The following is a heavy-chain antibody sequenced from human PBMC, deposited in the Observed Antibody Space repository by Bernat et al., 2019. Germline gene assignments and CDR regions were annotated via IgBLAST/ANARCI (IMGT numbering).Heavy chain of an antibody. CDR3: ARAPRGYCSGGSCYRYYFDY. CDR1: GYTSTSYD. J-gene: IGHJ4*02. CDR2: MNPNSGNT. D-gene: IGHD2-15*01. Sequence: QVQLVQSGAEVKKPGASVKVSCKASGYTSTSYDINWVRQATGQGLEWMGWMNPNSGNTGYAQKFQGRVTMTRNTSISTAYMELSSLRSEDTAVYYCARAPRGYCSGGSCYRYYFDYWGQGTLVTVSS. V-gene: IGHV1-8*01.